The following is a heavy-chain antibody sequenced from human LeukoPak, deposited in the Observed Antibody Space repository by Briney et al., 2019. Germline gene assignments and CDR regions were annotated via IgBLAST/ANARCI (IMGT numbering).Heavy chain of an antibody. CDR1: GGSFSGYY. J-gene: IGHJ4*02. V-gene: IGHV4-34*01. Sequence: PSETLSLTCAVYGGSFSGYYWSWIRQPPGKGLDWIGEINHSGSTNYNPSLKSRVTISVDTSKNQFSLKLSSVTAADTAVYYCARVRPYYYDSSGPPVDWGQGTLVTVSS. CDR3: ARVRPYYYDSSGPPVD. CDR2: INHSGST. D-gene: IGHD3-22*01.